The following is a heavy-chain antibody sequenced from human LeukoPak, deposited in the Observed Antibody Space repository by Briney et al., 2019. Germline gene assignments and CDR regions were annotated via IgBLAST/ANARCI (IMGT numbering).Heavy chain of an antibody. J-gene: IGHJ4*02. CDR2: ISGSGSSS. CDR1: GFTFSHYA. CDR3: AKDFLYNVVDY. D-gene: IGHD3-10*01. Sequence: SGGSLRLSCAASGFTFSHYAMTWVRQAPGMGLEGVSSISGSGSSSYYADSVKGRFTVSRDNSKNTLHLQMNSLRAEDTAVYYCAKDFLYNVVDYWGQGTLVAVSS. V-gene: IGHV3-23*01.